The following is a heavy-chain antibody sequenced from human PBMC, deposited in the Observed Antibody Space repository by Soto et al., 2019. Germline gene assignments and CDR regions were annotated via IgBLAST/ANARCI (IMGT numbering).Heavy chain of an antibody. V-gene: IGHV3-74*01. CDR2: INSDGSST. CDR1: GFTFSSYW. D-gene: IGHD6-13*01. Sequence: SGGSLRLSCAASGFTFSSYWMHWVRQAPGKGLVWVSRINSDGSSTSYADSVKGRFTISRDNAKNTLYLQMNSLRAEDTAVYYCARDPSIAAAGKKGDSFDIWGQGTMVTVSS. J-gene: IGHJ3*02. CDR3: ARDPSIAAAGKKGDSFDI.